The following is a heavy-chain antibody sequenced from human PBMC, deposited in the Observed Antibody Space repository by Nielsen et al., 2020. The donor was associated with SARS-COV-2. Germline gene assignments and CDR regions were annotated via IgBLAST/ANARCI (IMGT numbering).Heavy chain of an antibody. J-gene: IGHJ6*02. CDR2: LNHSGST. CDR3: ARVATIIRIVAGNYYYYYGMDV. D-gene: IGHD5-12*01. Sequence: SETLSLTCAVYGGSFSGYYWSWIRQPPGKGLEWIGELNHSGSTNYNPSLKSRVTISVDTSKNQFSLKLSSVTAADTAVYYCARVATIIRIVAGNYYYYYGMDVWGQGTTVTVSS. CDR1: GGSFSGYY. V-gene: IGHV4-34*01.